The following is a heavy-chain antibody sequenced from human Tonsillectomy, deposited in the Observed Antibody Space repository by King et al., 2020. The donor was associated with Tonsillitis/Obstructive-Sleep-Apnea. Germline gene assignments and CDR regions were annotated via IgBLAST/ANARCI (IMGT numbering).Heavy chain of an antibody. D-gene: IGHD6-19*01. CDR2: ISSSSSSI. J-gene: IGHJ4*02. CDR3: ARDGDKEGCPDY. CDR1: GFTFSTYC. Sequence: VQLVESGGGLVQPGGSLRLSCAASGFTFSTYCMNWVRQAPGKGLEWGSYISSSSSSIYYADSLKGRFTISRDNAKNSLYLQMNSLRDEDTAVYYCARDGDKEGCPDYWGQGTLVTVSS. V-gene: IGHV3-48*02.